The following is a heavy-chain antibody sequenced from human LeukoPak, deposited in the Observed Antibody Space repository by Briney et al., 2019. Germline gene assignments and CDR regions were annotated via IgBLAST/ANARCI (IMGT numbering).Heavy chain of an antibody. CDR2: ISSSSSYI. CDR1: GFTFSSYS. Sequence: GGSLRLSCAASGFTFSSYSMNWVRQAPGKGLEWVSSISSSSSYIYYADSVKGRFTISRDNSKNTLYLQMNTLRAEDTAVYYCAMASKITLVRGDFDYWGQGTLVTVSS. J-gene: IGHJ4*02. V-gene: IGHV3-21*04. D-gene: IGHD3-10*01. CDR3: AMASKITLVRGDFDY.